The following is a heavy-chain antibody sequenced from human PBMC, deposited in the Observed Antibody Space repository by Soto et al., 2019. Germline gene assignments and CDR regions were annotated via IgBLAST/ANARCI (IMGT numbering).Heavy chain of an antibody. Sequence: PGGSLRLSCAASGFTFSSYAMHWVRQAPGKGLEWVAVISYDGSNKYYADSVKGRFTISRDNSKNTLYPQMNSLRAEDTAVYYCARVFELELRYYYGMDVWGQGTTVTSP. V-gene: IGHV3-30-3*01. CDR3: ARVFELELRYYYGMDV. CDR1: GFTFSSYA. D-gene: IGHD1-7*01. J-gene: IGHJ6*02. CDR2: ISYDGSNK.